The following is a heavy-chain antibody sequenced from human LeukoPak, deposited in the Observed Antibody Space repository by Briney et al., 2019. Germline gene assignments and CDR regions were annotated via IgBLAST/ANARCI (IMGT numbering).Heavy chain of an antibody. CDR1: GGSISSYY. V-gene: IGHV4-59*13. CDR3: ARLLDYDNSGDPDPFDI. J-gene: IGHJ3*02. CDR2: INYNGRT. D-gene: IGHD3-22*01. Sequence: SETLSLTCAGSGGSISSYYWSWVRQSPGKRLECIASINYNGRTKFNPSRQSRVTISLDTSNSPFALQLRSVTAADSAVYYCARLLDYDNSGDPDPFDIWGQGTMVTVSS.